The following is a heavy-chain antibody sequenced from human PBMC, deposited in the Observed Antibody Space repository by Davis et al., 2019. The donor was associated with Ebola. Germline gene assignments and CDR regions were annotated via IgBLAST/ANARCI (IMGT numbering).Heavy chain of an antibody. V-gene: IGHV3-15*01. CDR3: TTVGGSIVVGGDY. J-gene: IGHJ4*02. CDR2: IKSKTDGGTT. D-gene: IGHD2-21*01. Sequence: GESLKISCAASGFTFSNAWMSWVRQAPGKGLEWVGRIKSKTDGGTTDYAAPVKGRFTISRDDSKNTLYLQMNSLKTEDTAVYYCTTVGGSIVVGGDYWGQGTLVTVSS. CDR1: GFTFSNAW.